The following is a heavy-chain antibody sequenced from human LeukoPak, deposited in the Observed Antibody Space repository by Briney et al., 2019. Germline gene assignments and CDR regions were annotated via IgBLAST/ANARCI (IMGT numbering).Heavy chain of an antibody. J-gene: IGHJ6*02. D-gene: IGHD3-10*01. CDR2: IYSGGST. CDR1: GFTFSSNY. CDR3: AKSIYYDSGGYYYGMDV. V-gene: IGHV3-53*01. Sequence: GGSLRLSCAASGFTFSSNYMSWVRQAPGKGLEWVSVIYSGGSTYYADSVKGRFTISRDNSKNTLYVQMNSLRAEDTAVYYCAKSIYYDSGGYYYGMDVWGQGTTVTVSS.